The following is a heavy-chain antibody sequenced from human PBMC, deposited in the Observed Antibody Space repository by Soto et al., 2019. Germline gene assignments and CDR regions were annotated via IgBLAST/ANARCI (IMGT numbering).Heavy chain of an antibody. CDR1: GGSISSSSYY. Sequence: SETLSLTCTVSGGSISSSSYYWGWIRQPPGKGLEWIGSIYYSGSTYYNPSLKSRDTLSVDTSPNHFSLKLSSVTAADTAVYYCARQREYSTTGTNGMYAWGPGTTVT. CDR3: ARQREYSTTGTNGMYA. J-gene: IGHJ6*02. V-gene: IGHV4-39*01. D-gene: IGHD6-6*01. CDR2: IYYSGST.